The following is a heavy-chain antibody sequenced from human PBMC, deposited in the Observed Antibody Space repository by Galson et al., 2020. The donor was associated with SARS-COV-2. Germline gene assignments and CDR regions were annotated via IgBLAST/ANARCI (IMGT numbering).Heavy chain of an antibody. CDR1: GFTFSSYG. D-gene: IGHD3-10*01. CDR3: AKDYLLLWFGEPSYGMDV. J-gene: IGHJ6*02. CDR2: ISYDGSNK. Sequence: LSLTCAASGFTFSSYGMHWVRQAPGKGLEWVAVISYDGSNKYYADSVKGRFTISRDNSKNTLYLQMNSLRAEDTAVYYCAKDYLLLWFGEPSYGMDVWGQGTTVTVSS. V-gene: IGHV3-30*18.